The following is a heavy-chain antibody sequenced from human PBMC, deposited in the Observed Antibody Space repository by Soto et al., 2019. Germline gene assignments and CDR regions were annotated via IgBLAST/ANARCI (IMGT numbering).Heavy chain of an antibody. V-gene: IGHV3-15*01. CDR1: GFTFTNAW. J-gene: IGHJ4*02. Sequence: EVQLVESGGGLVKPGESLRLSCAASGFTFTNAWMSWVRQAPGKGLEWVGRIKSKTDGGTRDYAAPVKGRFTISRDDSKNTLFLQMNSLKTEDTAIYYCTYLHYEILTGSIWHYFDYWCQGTLVTVSS. D-gene: IGHD3-9*01. CDR2: IKSKTDGGTR. CDR3: TYLHYEILTGSIWHYFDY.